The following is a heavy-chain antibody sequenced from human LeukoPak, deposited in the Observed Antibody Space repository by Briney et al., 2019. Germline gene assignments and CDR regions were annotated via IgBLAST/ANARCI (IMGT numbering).Heavy chain of an antibody. J-gene: IGHJ4*02. Sequence: PGGSLRLSCAASGFTFSSYSMNWVRQAPGKGLEWVSYISSSSSTIYYADSVKDRFTISRDNAKNSLYLQMNSLRAEDTAVYYCARDGSPILDSSGYLFDYWGQGTLVTASS. CDR1: GFTFSSYS. D-gene: IGHD3-22*01. V-gene: IGHV3-48*04. CDR2: ISSSSSTI. CDR3: ARDGSPILDSSGYLFDY.